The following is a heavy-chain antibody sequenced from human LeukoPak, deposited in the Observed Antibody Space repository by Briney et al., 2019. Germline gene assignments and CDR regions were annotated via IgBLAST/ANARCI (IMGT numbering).Heavy chain of an antibody. CDR3: ARGGAGFYYYYYMDV. CDR2: MDEYGSEI. J-gene: IGHJ6*03. CDR1: GFSFGSYT. V-gene: IGHV3-7*01. D-gene: IGHD3-9*01. Sequence: GGSLRLSCAASGFSFGSYTMSWVRQAPGKGLEWVTYMDEYGSEIFYMDSVRGRFTISRDNAKSSLFLQMNSLRAEDTAVYYCARGGAGFYYYYYMDVWGKGTTVTVSS.